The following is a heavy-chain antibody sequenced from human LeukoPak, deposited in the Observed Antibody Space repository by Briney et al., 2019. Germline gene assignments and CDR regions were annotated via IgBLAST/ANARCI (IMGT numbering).Heavy chain of an antibody. J-gene: IGHJ3*02. D-gene: IGHD1-7*01. Sequence: ASVKVSCKASGYTFTSYGISWVRQAPGQGLEWMGWISAYNGNTNYAQKLQGRVTMTTDTSTSTAYMELRSLRSDDTAVYYCATDRGLTGTTRCAFDIWGQGTMVTVSS. CDR1: GYTFTSYG. V-gene: IGHV1-18*01. CDR3: ATDRGLTGTTRCAFDI. CDR2: ISAYNGNT.